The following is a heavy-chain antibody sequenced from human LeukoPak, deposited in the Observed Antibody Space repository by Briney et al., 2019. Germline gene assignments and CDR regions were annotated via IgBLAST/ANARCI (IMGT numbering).Heavy chain of an antibody. V-gene: IGHV3-23*01. D-gene: IGHD3-10*01. CDR1: GFTFSSYA. J-gene: IGHJ5*02. CDR3: ARGGQAGTGDL. CDR2: ISGSGGST. Sequence: PGGSLRLSCAASGFTFSSYAMSWVRQAPGKGLEWVSAISGSGGSTYYADSVKGRFTISRDNAKDSLYLEMNSLRAEDTAVYYCARGGQAGTGDLWGQGTLVTVSS.